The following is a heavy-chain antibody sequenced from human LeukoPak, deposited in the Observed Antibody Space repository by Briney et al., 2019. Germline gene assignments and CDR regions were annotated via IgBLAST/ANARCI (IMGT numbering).Heavy chain of an antibody. J-gene: IGHJ6*03. V-gene: IGHV4-61*02. Sequence: SSQTLSLTCTVSGGSISSGSYYWSWIRQPAGKGLEWIGRIYTSGSTNYNPSLKSRVTISVDTSKNQFSLKLSSVTAADTAVYYCARVQGCSSTSCYIGVGYMDVWGKGTTVTVSS. CDR2: IYTSGST. D-gene: IGHD2-2*02. CDR1: GGSISSGSYY. CDR3: ARVQGCSSTSCYIGVGYMDV.